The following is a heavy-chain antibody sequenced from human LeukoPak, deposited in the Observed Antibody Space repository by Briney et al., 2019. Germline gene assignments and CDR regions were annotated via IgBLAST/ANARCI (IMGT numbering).Heavy chain of an antibody. D-gene: IGHD3-22*01. CDR1: GGTFRSYA. CDR3: ARSLENYYDSSGYSAVSGY. V-gene: IGHV1-69*06. Sequence: ASVRVSCKASGGTFRSYAISWVRQAPGQGLEWMGGIIPIFGTANYAQKFQGRVTITADKSTSTAYMELSSLRSEDTAVYYCARSLENYYDSSGYSAVSGYWGQGTLVTVSS. J-gene: IGHJ4*02. CDR2: IIPIFGTA.